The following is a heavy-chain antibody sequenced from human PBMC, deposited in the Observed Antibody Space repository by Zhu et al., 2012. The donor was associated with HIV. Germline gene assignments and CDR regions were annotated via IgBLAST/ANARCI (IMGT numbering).Heavy chain of an antibody. D-gene: IGHD4-17*01. J-gene: IGHJ3*01. Sequence: QVQLQQWGAGLLKPSETLSLKCAVYGESFNAYYWNWIRQPPGKGLEWIGKINHSGDTNYNPSLKARITISVDTSKNQFSLKLNSVTAADTAVYYCARSESGYGDLDAFDVWGQGTTVTVS. V-gene: IGHV4-34*01. CDR1: GESFNAYY. CDR3: ARSESGYGDLDAFDV. CDR2: INHSGDT.